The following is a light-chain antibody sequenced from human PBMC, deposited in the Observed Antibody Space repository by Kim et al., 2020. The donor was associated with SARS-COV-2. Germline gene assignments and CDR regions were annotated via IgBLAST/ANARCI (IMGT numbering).Light chain of an antibody. CDR3: CSHAGISTILV. CDR2: EGS. J-gene: IGLJ2*01. Sequence: LTQPASVSGSPGQSITISCTGTSSGVGTYNLVSWYQQHPGRAPKLMIYEGSKWPSGVSNRFSGSQSGNTASLTISGLQAEDEADYYCCSHAGISTILVFGGGTQLTVL. CDR1: SSGVGTYNL. V-gene: IGLV2-23*03.